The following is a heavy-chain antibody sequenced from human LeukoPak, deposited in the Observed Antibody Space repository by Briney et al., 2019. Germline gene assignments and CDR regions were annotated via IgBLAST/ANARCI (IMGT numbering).Heavy chain of an antibody. CDR2: INPNGGDT. V-gene: IGHV1-2*02. D-gene: IGHD3-3*01. CDR3: ARYEMTDY. Sequence: ASVKVSCKSSGYTFTGFYLHWVRRAPGQGIEWMGWINPNGGDTNYAQKFQGRVTMTRDMSIRTVYMELKRLRSDDTAVYYCARYEMTDYWGQGTLVTVSS. CDR1: GYTFTGFY. J-gene: IGHJ4*02.